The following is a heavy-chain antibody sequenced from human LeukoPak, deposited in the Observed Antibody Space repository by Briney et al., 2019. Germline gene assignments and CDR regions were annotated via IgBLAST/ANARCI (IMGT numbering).Heavy chain of an antibody. V-gene: IGHV4-30-2*01. CDR3: ARDNTYVSGFDY. CDR1: GGSISSGGYS. CDR2: IYHCGST. J-gene: IGHJ4*02. Sequence: SQTLSLTCAVSGGSISSGGYSWSWIRQPPGKGLEWIGYIYHCGSTYYNPSLKSRVTISVDRSKNQFSLKLSSVTAADTAVYYCARDNTYVSGFDYWGQGTLVTVSS. D-gene: IGHD1-14*01.